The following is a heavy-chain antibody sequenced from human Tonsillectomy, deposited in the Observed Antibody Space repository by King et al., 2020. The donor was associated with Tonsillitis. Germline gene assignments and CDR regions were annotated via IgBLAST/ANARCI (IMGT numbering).Heavy chain of an antibody. CDR3: AKEEGAATPFDY. Sequence: EVQLVESGGGLVQPGGSLRLSCTASGLTFSSYAMSWVRLIPGKGLQWVSSISGSGRSTYYADSVKGRFTISRDNSKNTLYLQMNSLRGEDTALYYCAKEEGAATPFDYWGQGTLVTVSS. CDR2: ISGSGRST. V-gene: IGHV3-23*04. D-gene: IGHD2-15*01. J-gene: IGHJ4*02. CDR1: GLTFSSYA.